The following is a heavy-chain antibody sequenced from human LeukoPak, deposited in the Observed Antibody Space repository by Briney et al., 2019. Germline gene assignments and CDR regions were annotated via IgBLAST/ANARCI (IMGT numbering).Heavy chain of an antibody. D-gene: IGHD2-21*02. V-gene: IGHV3-30*02. CDR2: IRYDGSNK. J-gene: IGHJ4*02. Sequence: GGSLRLSCAASGFTFSSYVMHWVRQAPGKGLEWVTFIRYDGSNKYYADSVKGRFTISRDNSKNTLYLQMNSLRAEDTAVYYCAKGILAYCGGDCYSGMDYWGQGTLVTVSS. CDR3: AKGILAYCGGDCYSGMDY. CDR1: GFTFSSYV.